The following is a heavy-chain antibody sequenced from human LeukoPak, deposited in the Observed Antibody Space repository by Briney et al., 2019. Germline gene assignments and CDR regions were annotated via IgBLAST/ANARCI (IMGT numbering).Heavy chain of an antibody. V-gene: IGHV1-69*06. CDR2: IIPIFGTA. Sequence: GASVKVSCKASGGTFTNDGISWVRQAPGQGLEWMAEIIPIFGTANYAQKFQGRVTITADKSTSTAYMELSSLRSEDTAVYYCASIRGAVTLDYFDYWGQGTLVTVSS. D-gene: IGHD4-17*01. CDR1: GGTFTNDG. CDR3: ASIRGAVTLDYFDY. J-gene: IGHJ4*02.